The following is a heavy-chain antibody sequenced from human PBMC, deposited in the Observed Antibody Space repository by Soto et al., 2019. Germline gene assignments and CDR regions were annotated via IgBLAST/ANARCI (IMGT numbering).Heavy chain of an antibody. J-gene: IGHJ4*02. D-gene: IGHD2-8*01. Sequence: APVNVSCNASAYIFINYDSSWMRRAPGQGLEWMGWISPHTSNTHYAQSLLGRVTVTRDTSTSTAYMELRGLRSDDTAVYYCARTGGDCTQGVFYDYWGQGTPVTVSS. CDR1: AYIFINYD. CDR2: ISPHTSNT. CDR3: ARTGGDCTQGVFYDY. V-gene: IGHV1-18*01.